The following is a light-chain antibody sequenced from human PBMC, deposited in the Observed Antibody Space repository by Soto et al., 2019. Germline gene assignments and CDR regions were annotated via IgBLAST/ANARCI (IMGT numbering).Light chain of an antibody. CDR2: SNN. Sequence: QSVLTQPPSASGTLGQRVTISCSGNSSNIRSNTVTWYQQLPGPAPKLLIYSNNQRPSGVPDRFSGSKSGTSASLAISGLQSEDEADYYCAAWDYILDCVLFGGGTKLTVL. V-gene: IGLV1-44*01. CDR1: SSNIRSNT. CDR3: AAWDYILDCVL. J-gene: IGLJ2*01.